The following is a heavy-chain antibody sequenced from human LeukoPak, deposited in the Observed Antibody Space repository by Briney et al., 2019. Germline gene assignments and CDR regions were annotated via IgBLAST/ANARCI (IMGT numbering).Heavy chain of an antibody. Sequence: PGGSLRLSCAASGFTFSSYAMHWVRQAPGKGLEWAAVISYDGSNKYYADSVKGRFTISRDNSKNTLYLQMNSLRAEDTAVYYCAREFMGYGDNYFDYWGQGTMVTVSS. CDR1: GFTFSSYA. CDR2: ISYDGSNK. D-gene: IGHD4-17*01. V-gene: IGHV3-30*04. J-gene: IGHJ4*02. CDR3: AREFMGYGDNYFDY.